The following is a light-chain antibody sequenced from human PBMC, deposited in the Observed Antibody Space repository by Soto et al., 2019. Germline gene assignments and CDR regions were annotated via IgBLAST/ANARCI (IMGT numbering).Light chain of an antibody. CDR2: DSS. CDR3: QQYGSSLWT. V-gene: IGKV3-20*01. CDR1: QSVDSN. Sequence: EIVLTQCPAILSVSPGEKATLSRRASQSVDSNLAWYQQKPGQAPRLLIYDSSSRATGIPDRFSGSGSGTDFTLTISRLEPEDFAVYYCQQYGSSLWTFGQGTNVDIK. J-gene: IGKJ1*01.